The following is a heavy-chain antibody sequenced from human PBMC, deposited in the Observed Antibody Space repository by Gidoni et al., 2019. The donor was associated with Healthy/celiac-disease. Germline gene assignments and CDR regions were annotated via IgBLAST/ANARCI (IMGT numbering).Heavy chain of an antibody. CDR1: AFPFRSYP. J-gene: IGHJ4*02. Sequence: EVQLLESGGGLVQPGGSLSLSCAPSAFPFRSYPMSWVRQAPGKGGGWVSAMSGSGGSTYYADSVKGRFTISRDNSKNTLYLQMNSLRAEDTAVYYCAEDLSGRAMVIPLDYWGQGTLVTVSS. V-gene: IGHV3-23*01. CDR2: MSGSGGST. CDR3: AEDLSGRAMVIPLDY. D-gene: IGHD5-18*01.